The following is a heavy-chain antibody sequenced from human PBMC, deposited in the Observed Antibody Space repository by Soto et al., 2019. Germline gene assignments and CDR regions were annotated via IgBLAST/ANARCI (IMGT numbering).Heavy chain of an antibody. V-gene: IGHV4-31*03. CDR3: ARERVATPHFDL. J-gene: IGHJ4*02. CDR1: GGSISSGGYY. CDR2: IYYSGST. D-gene: IGHD5-12*01. Sequence: SETLSLTCTVSGGSISSGGYYWSWIRQHPGKGLEWIGYIYYSGSTYYNPSLKSRVTISVDTSKNQFSLKLSSVTAADTAVYYCARERVATPHFDLWGQGTVVTVSS.